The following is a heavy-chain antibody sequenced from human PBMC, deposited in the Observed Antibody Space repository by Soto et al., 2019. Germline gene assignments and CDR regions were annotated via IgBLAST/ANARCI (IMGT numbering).Heavy chain of an antibody. CDR1: GETISSTRW. V-gene: IGHV4-4*02. J-gene: IGHJ5*02. CDR2: IYHLGRT. CDR3: ARTGKFYYYDTTGLPFDP. D-gene: IGHD3-22*01. Sequence: SETLSLTCTVSGETISSTRWWSWVRLSPGKGLEWIGEIYHLGRTNYNPSLKSRVTLSIDKSNNQFSLTLTSVTAADTAVYFCARTGKFYYYDTTGLPFDPWGPGILVTV.